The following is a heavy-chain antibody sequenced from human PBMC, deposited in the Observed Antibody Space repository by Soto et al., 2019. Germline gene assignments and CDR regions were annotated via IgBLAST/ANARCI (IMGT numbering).Heavy chain of an antibody. V-gene: IGHV4-31*03. CDR1: GGSISSGGYY. J-gene: IGHJ5*02. D-gene: IGHD3-22*01. CDR2: IYYSGST. CDR3: ASTLYYYDSSGPQGWFDP. Sequence: QVQLQESGPGLVKPSQTLSLTCTVSGGSISSGGYYWSWLRQHPGKVLEWIGYIYYSGSTYYNPSLKSRVTISVDTSKNQFSLKLSSVTAADTAVYYCASTLYYYDSSGPQGWFDPWGQGTLVTVSS.